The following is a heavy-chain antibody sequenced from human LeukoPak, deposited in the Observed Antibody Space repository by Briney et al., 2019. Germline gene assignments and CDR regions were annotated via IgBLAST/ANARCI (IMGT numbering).Heavy chain of an antibody. D-gene: IGHD3-22*01. Sequence: GRSLRLSCAASGFTFSSYGMHWVRRAPGKGLEWVAVISYDGSNKYYADSVKGRFTISRDNSKNTLYLQMNSLRAEDTAVYYCARGLYDSSGYYYGGGLFWGQGTLVTVSS. CDR3: ARGLYDSSGYYYGGGLF. CDR1: GFTFSSYG. V-gene: IGHV3-30*03. CDR2: ISYDGSNK. J-gene: IGHJ4*02.